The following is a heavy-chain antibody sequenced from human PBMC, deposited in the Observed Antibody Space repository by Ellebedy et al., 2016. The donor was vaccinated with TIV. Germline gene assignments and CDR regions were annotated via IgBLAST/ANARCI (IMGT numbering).Heavy chain of an antibody. Sequence: GESLKISXKASGYTFTTYAIAWVRQMPGKGLEWMGIIYPADSDTIYSPSFQGQVTISVDKSINTAYLQWNSLEVSDTAMYYCASRGYTYGYYLDYWGQGTLVTVSS. CDR3: ASRGYTYGYYLDY. J-gene: IGHJ4*02. D-gene: IGHD5-18*01. CDR1: GYTFTTYA. CDR2: IYPADSDT. V-gene: IGHV5-51*01.